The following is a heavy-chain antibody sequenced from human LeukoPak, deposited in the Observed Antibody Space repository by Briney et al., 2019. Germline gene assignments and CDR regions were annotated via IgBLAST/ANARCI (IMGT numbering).Heavy chain of an antibody. D-gene: IGHD1-14*01. CDR3: VRKNRDFNAAFDI. CDR1: GFTVSNNY. J-gene: IGHJ3*02. V-gene: IGHV3-53*01. Sequence: GGSLRLSCTASGFTVSNNYMSWVRQAPGKGLEWVSIIYSDSNTNYADSVKGRFTISRDTSQNTSSLQMNSLKAEDTAVYYCVRKNRDFNAAFDIWGQGTVVTVSS. CDR2: IYSDSNT.